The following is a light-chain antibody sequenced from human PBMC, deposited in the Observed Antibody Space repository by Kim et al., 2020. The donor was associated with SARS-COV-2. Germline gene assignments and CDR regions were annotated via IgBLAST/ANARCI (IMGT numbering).Light chain of an antibody. CDR2: GAS. Sequence: SPGERATLSCRANQSVSSSYLAWYQQRPGRAPRLLIYGASSRATAIPDRFTGSGSATDFTLTISRLEPEDSAVYYCQQYGSSPWTFGQGTKVDIK. V-gene: IGKV3-20*01. CDR1: QSVSSSY. CDR3: QQYGSSPWT. J-gene: IGKJ1*01.